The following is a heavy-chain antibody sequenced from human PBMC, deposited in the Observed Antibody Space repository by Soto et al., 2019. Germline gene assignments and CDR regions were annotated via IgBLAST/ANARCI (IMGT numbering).Heavy chain of an antibody. J-gene: IGHJ4*02. V-gene: IGHV3-21*01. CDR2: ITHSGTYV. D-gene: IGHD5-12*01. CDR3: ARARGNDWYSDY. Sequence: LRLSCTASGFTFSEYSMSWVRQAPWKGLEWVSSITHSGTYVYYADSVKGRFTISRDSASNSLFLQMTSLRAEDTAVYHCARARGNDWYSDYWGQGTLVTVSS. CDR1: GFTFSEYS.